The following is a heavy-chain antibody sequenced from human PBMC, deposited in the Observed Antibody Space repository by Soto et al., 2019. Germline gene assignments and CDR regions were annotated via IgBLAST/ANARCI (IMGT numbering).Heavy chain of an antibody. CDR3: ARLTTVVTPQYHYYGMDV. CDR2: IFPDDSDT. Sequence: PGESLKISCKGSGYIFTNYWIVWVRQMPGKGLECMGIIFPDDSDTRYSPSFLGQVTISADKSISTAYLQWSSLRASDTAIYYCARLTTVVTPQYHYYGMDVWGQGTTVTVSS. D-gene: IGHD4-17*01. V-gene: IGHV5-51*01. J-gene: IGHJ6*02. CDR1: GYIFTNYW.